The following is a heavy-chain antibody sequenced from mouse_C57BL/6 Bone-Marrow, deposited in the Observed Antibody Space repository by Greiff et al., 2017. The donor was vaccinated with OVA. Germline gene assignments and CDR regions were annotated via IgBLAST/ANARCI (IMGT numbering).Heavy chain of an antibody. CDR2: IDPENGDT. Sequence: VQLQQSGAELVRPGASVKLSCTASGFNIKDDYMHWVKQRPEQGLEWIGWIDPENGDTEYASKFQGKATITADTSSNTAYLQLSSLTSEDTAVYYCTTDVCYDPSYCYAMDYWGQGTSVTVSS. D-gene: IGHD2-12*01. CDR3: TTDVCYDPSYCYAMDY. V-gene: IGHV14-4*01. J-gene: IGHJ4*01. CDR1: GFNIKDDY.